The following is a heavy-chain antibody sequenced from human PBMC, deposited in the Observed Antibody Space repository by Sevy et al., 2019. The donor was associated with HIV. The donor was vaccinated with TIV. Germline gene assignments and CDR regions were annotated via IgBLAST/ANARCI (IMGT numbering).Heavy chain of an antibody. Sequence: GGSLRLSCSASEFTFSSYAISWVRQAPGKGLEWVSSISGSGRFTYYADFVEGRFIISRDNSKNTLSVQMNSLRAEDTAVYYCAKGFCSGATCPRDYYYYGMDVWGQGTTVTVSS. J-gene: IGHJ6*02. V-gene: IGHV3-23*01. CDR3: AKGFCSGATCPRDYYYYGMDV. CDR2: ISGSGRFT. D-gene: IGHD2-15*01. CDR1: EFTFSSYA.